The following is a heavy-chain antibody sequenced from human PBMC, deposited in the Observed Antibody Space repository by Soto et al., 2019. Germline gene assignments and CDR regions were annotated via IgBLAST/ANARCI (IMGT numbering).Heavy chain of an antibody. CDR2: IYHSGST. Sequence: QLQLQESGSGLVKPSQTLSLTCAVSGGSIXXXXXXXXXXXXXXXKGLEWIGYIYHSGSTYYNPSLKSRVTISVDRSKNQFSLKLSSVTAADTAVYYCARASRSGGTSVWGQGTLVTVSS. J-gene: IGHJ4*02. V-gene: IGHV4-30-2*01. CDR1: GGSIXXXXXX. D-gene: IGHD2-15*01. CDR3: ARASRSGGTSV.